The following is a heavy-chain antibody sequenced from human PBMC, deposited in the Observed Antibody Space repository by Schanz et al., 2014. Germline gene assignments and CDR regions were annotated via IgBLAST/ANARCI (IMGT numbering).Heavy chain of an antibody. CDR1: GNTLSAYY. CDR3: ARAGQDYSDSSGYATYYFGN. Sequence: QVQLVQSGADVKKPGASVKVSCKASGNTLSAYYIHWIRQAPGQGLEWMGWIDPNSGGTNYAQKFQGRVTITADKSTSTAYMELSNLRSEDTAVYYCARAGQDYSDSSGYATYYFGNWGQGTLVTVSS. CDR2: IDPNSGGT. J-gene: IGHJ4*02. V-gene: IGHV1-2*02. D-gene: IGHD3-22*01.